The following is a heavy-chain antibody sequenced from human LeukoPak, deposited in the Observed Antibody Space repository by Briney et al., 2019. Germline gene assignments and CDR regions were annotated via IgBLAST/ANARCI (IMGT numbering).Heavy chain of an antibody. CDR3: ARFGYVAAVDV. CDR2: INPAGSET. D-gene: IGHD2-15*01. Sequence: QPGGSLRLSCAASGFSFSAYWMTWVRQAPGTGLEWVANINPAGSETYYVDPVKGRFSISRDNAKNLVYLQMNSLRAEDTAAYHCARFGYVAAVDVWGQGTPVTVSS. J-gene: IGHJ4*02. CDR1: GFSFSAYW. V-gene: IGHV3-7*01.